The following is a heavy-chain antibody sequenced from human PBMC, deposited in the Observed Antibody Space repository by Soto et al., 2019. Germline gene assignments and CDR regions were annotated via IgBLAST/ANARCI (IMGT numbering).Heavy chain of an antibody. CDR3: AKVSCGVVVPAAMY. CDR2: VSSSGGTT. Sequence: EVQLLESGGGLVQPGGSLRLSCAASGFTFSSYGMSWVRQAPGKGLEWVSAVSSSGGTTNYAGSVKGRFTISRDNSKNTLYLQMNSLRAEDTAVYYCAKVSCGVVVPAAMYWGQGTLVTVSS. J-gene: IGHJ4*01. CDR1: GFTFSSYG. D-gene: IGHD2-2*01. V-gene: IGHV3-23*01.